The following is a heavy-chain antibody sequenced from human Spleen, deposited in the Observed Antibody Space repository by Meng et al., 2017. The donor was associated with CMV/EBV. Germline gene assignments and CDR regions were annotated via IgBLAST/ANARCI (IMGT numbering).Heavy chain of an antibody. CDR2: ISSSVSGNTE. CDR3: ARGGPLLKVPGY. V-gene: IGHV3-11*04. J-gene: IGHJ4*02. CDR1: GFNVSDHY. Sequence: GGSLRLSCAASGFNVSDHYMNWIRQAPGKGLEWVSYISSSVSGNTEYYADSVKGRFTISRDNAKNTLYLQMSSLRVEDTAVYYCARGGPLLKVPGYWGQGTLVTVSS. D-gene: IGHD2-15*01.